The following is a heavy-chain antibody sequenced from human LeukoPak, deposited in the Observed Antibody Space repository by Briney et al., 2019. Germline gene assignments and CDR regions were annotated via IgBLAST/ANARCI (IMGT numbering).Heavy chain of an antibody. D-gene: IGHD2-2*02. CDR2: ISYDGRNK. V-gene: IGHV3-30*04. CDR1: GFTFSSYA. Sequence: GGSLRLSCAVSGFTFSSYAMHWVRQAPGKGLEWVTVISYDGRNKYYADSVRGRFTISRDRSKNTLYLQMNSLRAEDTAVYYCARDGRGVVVPAAINHYYYGMDVWGQGTTVTVSS. J-gene: IGHJ6*02. CDR3: ARDGRGVVVPAAINHYYYGMDV.